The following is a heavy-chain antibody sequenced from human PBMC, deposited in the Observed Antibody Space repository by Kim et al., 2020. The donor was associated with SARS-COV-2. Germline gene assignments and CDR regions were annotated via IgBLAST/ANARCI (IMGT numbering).Heavy chain of an antibody. J-gene: IGHJ6*02. Sequence: ASVKVSCKASGYTFTSYGISWVRQAPGQGLEWMGWISAYNGNTNYAQKLQGRVTMTTDTSTSTAYMELRSLRSDDTAVYYCAREGRVLRYFDWLPEPYYYYGMDVWGQGTTVTVYS. CDR1: GYTFTSYG. CDR2: ISAYNGNT. V-gene: IGHV1-18*04. CDR3: AREGRVLRYFDWLPEPYYYYGMDV. D-gene: IGHD3-9*01.